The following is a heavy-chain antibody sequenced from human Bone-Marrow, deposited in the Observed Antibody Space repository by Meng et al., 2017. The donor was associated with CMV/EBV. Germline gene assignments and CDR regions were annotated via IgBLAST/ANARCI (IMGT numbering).Heavy chain of an antibody. J-gene: IGHJ4*02. V-gene: IGHV5-51*01. CDR3: ARHNTGADY. Sequence: LNISRTGSGYSFTTYMVAWVRQIPGRGLEWMGIIYPGHSDIRYSPSFQGQVTMSADQSISTAYLQWSSLKASDTAMYYCARHNTGADYWGQGTLVTVSS. CDR1: GYSFTTYM. CDR2: IYPGHSDI.